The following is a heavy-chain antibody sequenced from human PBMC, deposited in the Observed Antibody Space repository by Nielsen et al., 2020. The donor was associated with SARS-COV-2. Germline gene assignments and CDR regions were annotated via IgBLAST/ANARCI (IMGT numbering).Heavy chain of an antibody. Sequence: SETLSLTCAVYGGSFSGYYWSWIRQPPGKGLEWIGEINHSGSTNYNPSPKSRVAISVDTSKNQFSLKLTSVTAADTAVYYCAGRYGHQPFDPWGQGTLVTVSS. V-gene: IGHV4-34*09. CDR2: INHSGST. D-gene: IGHD2-2*01. CDR3: AGRYGHQPFDP. CDR1: GGSFSGYY. J-gene: IGHJ5*02.